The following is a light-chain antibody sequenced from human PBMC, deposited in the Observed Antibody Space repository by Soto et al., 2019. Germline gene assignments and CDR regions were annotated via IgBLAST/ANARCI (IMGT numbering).Light chain of an antibody. V-gene: IGKV1-8*01. CDR1: QGISSY. CDR2: AAS. CDR3: QQYYSYPLVT. J-gene: IGKJ2*01. Sequence: AIRMTQSPSSFSASTGDRVTITCRASQGISSYLAWYQQKPGKAPKLLIYAASTLQSGVPSRFSGSGSGTDFTLTISCLQSEDFATYYWQQYYSYPLVTFGQGTKLEIK.